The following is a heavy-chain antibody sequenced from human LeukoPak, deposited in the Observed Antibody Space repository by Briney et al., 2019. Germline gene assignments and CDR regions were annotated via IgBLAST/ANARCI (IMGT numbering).Heavy chain of an antibody. CDR3: ARCCYDTSDGDNWFDP. J-gene: IGHJ5*02. CDR1: GGSFSGYY. Sequence: SETLSLTCAVYGGSFSGYYWSWIRQPPGKGLEWIGEINHSGSTNYNPSLKSRVTISVDTSKNQFSLKLSSVTAADTAVYYCARCCYDTSDGDNWFDPWGQGTLVTVSS. D-gene: IGHD3-22*01. CDR2: INHSGST. V-gene: IGHV4-34*01.